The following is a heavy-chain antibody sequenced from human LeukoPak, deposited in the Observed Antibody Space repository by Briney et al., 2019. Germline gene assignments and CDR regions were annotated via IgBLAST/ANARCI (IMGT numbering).Heavy chain of an antibody. V-gene: IGHV3-23*01. Sequence: GGSLRLSCAASGFTFSTYAVNWVRQAPGKGLEWVSAITGSGGATYYADSVKGRFTISRDNSKNTLYLQMNSLRAEDTAVYYCARGGDYYYYYGMDVWGQGTTVTVSS. D-gene: IGHD4-17*01. J-gene: IGHJ6*02. CDR2: ITGSGGAT. CDR1: GFTFSTYA. CDR3: ARGGDYYYYYGMDV.